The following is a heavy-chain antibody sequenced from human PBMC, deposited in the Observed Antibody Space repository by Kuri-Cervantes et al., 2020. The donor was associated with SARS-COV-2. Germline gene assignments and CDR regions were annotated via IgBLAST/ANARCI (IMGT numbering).Heavy chain of an antibody. CDR1: GFTVSSNY. CDR2: IDSGGNT. D-gene: IGHD3-10*01. J-gene: IGHJ4*02. V-gene: IGHV3-53*01. CDR3: ARVLSWFPDY. Sequence: GGSLRLSCAASGFTVSSNYMSWVRQAPGKGLEWVSTIDSGGNTNYADSVKGRFTVSRDNSKNTLHLRMNGLRAEDTAMYYCARVLSWFPDYWGQGTLVTVSS.